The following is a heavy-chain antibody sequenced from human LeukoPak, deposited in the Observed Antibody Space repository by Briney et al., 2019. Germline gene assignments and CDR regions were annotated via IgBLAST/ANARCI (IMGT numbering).Heavy chain of an antibody. CDR3: ARDLGYSSSWYYLAY. J-gene: IGHJ4*02. V-gene: IGHV3-66*01. CDR2: IYSGGST. D-gene: IGHD6-13*01. Sequence: GGSLRLSCAASGFTVSSNYMSWVRQAPGTGLEWVSVIYSGGSTYYADSVKGRFTISRDNSKNTLYLQMNSLRAEDTAVYYCARDLGYSSSWYYLAYWGQGTLVTVSS. CDR1: GFTVSSNY.